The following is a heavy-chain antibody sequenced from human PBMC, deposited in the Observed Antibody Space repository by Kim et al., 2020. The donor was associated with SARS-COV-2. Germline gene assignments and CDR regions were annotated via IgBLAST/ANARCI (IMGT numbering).Heavy chain of an antibody. CDR2: INHSGST. J-gene: IGHJ5*02. V-gene: IGHV4-34*01. Sequence: SETLSFTCAVYGGSFSGYYWSWIRQPPGKGLEWIGEINHSGSTNYNPSLKSRVTISVDTSKNQFSLKLSSVTAADTAVYYCARGSYSSSWYGVRHWFDPWGQGTLVTVSS. CDR3: ARGSYSSSWYGVRHWFDP. CDR1: GGSFSGYY. D-gene: IGHD6-13*01.